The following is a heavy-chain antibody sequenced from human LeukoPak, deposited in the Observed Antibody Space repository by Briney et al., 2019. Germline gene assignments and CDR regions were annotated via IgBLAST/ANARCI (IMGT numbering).Heavy chain of an antibody. CDR3: ASRGYYDSSGYYVSAEYFQH. J-gene: IGHJ1*01. V-gene: IGHV4-59*01. CDR1: GGSISSYY. CDR2: IYYSGST. D-gene: IGHD3-22*01. Sequence: PSETLSLTCTVSGGSISSYYWSWIRQPPGKGLEWIGYIYYSGSTNYNPSLKSRVTISVDTSKNQFSLKLSPVTAADTAVYYCASRGYYDSSGYYVSAEYFQHWGQGTLVTVST.